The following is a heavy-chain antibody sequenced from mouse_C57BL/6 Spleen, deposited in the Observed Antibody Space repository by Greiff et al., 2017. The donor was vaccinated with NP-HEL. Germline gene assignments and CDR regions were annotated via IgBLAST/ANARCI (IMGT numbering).Heavy chain of an antibody. Sequence: EVKLVESGPELVKPGASVKISCKASGYSFTGYYMNWVKQSPEKSLEWIGEINPSTGGTTYNQKFKAKATLTVDKSSSTAYMQLKSLTSEDSAVYYCARGGLPYWYFDVWGTGTTVTVSS. J-gene: IGHJ1*03. V-gene: IGHV1-42*01. CDR1: GYSFTGYY. CDR3: ARGGLPYWYFDV. CDR2: INPSTGGT. D-gene: IGHD2-2*01.